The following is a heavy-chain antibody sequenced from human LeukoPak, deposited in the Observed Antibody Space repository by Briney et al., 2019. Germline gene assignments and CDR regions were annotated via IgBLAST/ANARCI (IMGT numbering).Heavy chain of an antibody. J-gene: IGHJ2*01. V-gene: IGHV4-61*02. D-gene: IGHD3-3*01. Sequence: SETLSLTCTVSGGSISGGSYYWSWIRQPAGKGLEWIGRIYTSGSTNYNPSLKSRVTMSVDTSKNQFSLKLSSVTAADTAVYYCARDKRYDFWSGYKYWYFDLWGRGTLVTVSS. CDR3: ARDKRYDFWSGYKYWYFDL. CDR1: GGSISGGSYY. CDR2: IYTSGST.